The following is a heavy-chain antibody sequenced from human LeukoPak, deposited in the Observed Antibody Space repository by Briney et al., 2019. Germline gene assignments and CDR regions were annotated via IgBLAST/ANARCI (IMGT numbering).Heavy chain of an antibody. J-gene: IGHJ4*02. Sequence: GGSLRLSCAASVFTFSRTAIRWVCQGPGKGLEWVSYIAHHGSNKYADSVKGRFTISRDNSKRTLYLQMNSLRADDTAVYYCAKDGSWSCTDWGQGTLVTVSS. CDR1: VFTFSRTA. V-gene: IGHV3-30*02. D-gene: IGHD2-8*02. CDR3: AKDGSWSCTD. CDR2: IAHHGSNK.